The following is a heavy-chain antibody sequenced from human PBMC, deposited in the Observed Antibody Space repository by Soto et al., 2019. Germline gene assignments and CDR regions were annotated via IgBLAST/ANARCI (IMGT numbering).Heavy chain of an antibody. V-gene: IGHV4-4*03. CDR2: IYHSGST. J-gene: IGHJ4*02. CDR1: GGSISSSNW. D-gene: IGHD5-12*01. Sequence: LPETLSLTCAVSGGSISSSNWWSWVRQPPGKGLEWIGEIYHSGSTNYNPSLKSRVTISVDKSKNQFSLKLSSVTAADTAVYYCARWAAEGYSGYDRGGYWGQGTLVTVSS. CDR3: ARWAAEGYSGYDRGGY.